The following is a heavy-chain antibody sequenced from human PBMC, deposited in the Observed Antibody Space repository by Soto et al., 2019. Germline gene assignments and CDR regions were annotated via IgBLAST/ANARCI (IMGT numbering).Heavy chain of an antibody. CDR3: ATGAYCSGGSCSDYYYYYYGMDL. CDR2: LVVGTGNT. V-gene: IGHV1-58*01. Sequence: ASVKVSCKTSGFTFRSSAVQWVRQARGQRLEWIGWLVVGTGNTNYTQKFQQRVTISSDRSTNTVSMELSSLTSEDTAVYCCATGAYCSGGSCSDYYYYYYGMDLWGQGTTVTVS. CDR1: GFTFRSSA. D-gene: IGHD2-15*01. J-gene: IGHJ6*02.